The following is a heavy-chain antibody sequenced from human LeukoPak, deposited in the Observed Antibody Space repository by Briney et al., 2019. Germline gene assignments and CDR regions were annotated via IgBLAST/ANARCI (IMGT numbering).Heavy chain of an antibody. CDR2: IDPRGGST. J-gene: IGHJ4*02. D-gene: IGHD3-10*01. CDR3: ARDPYYGSGSNNYFDY. CDR1: VYTFISHY. Sequence: ASVKVSCKASVYTFISHYMHWVRQAPGQGLEWMGIIDPRGGSTNYAQKFQGRVTMTRDTSTSTVYMELSNLRSEDTAVYYCARDPYYGSGSNNYFDYWGQGTLVTVSS. V-gene: IGHV1-46*01.